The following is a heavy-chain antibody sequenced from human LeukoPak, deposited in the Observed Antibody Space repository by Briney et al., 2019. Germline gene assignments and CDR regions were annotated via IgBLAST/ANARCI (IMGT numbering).Heavy chain of an antibody. V-gene: IGHV4-59*01. J-gene: IGHJ6*03. CDR2: MSDSGST. CDR3: ARGIRGYSYPLYYYYMDV. Sequence: RTSETLSLTCTVSGGSISTYYWSWIRQPPGKGLEWIGSMSDSGSTNYNPSLKSRVTVSLDTSKNQFSLKLKSVTAADTAMYYCARGIRGYSYPLYYYYMDVWGKGTTVTVSS. CDR1: GGSISTYY. D-gene: IGHD5-12*01.